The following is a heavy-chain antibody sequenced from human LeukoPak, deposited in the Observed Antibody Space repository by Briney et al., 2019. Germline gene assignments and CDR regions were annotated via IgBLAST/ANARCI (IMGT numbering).Heavy chain of an antibody. D-gene: IGHD2-15*01. Sequence: GASVKVSCKASGGTFSSYAISWVRQAPGHGLEWMGGIIPIFGTANYAQKFQGGVTITTDESTSTAYMELSSLRSEDTAVYYCLVLEPAGGRNYWGQGTLVTVSS. V-gene: IGHV1-69*05. CDR3: LVLEPAGGRNY. CDR2: IIPIFGTA. J-gene: IGHJ4*02. CDR1: GGTFSSYA.